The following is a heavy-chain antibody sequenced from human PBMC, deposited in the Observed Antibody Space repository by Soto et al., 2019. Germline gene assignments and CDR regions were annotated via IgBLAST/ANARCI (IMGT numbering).Heavy chain of an antibody. V-gene: IGHV3-30*18. CDR3: AKRHIVVVPAAINGFDP. D-gene: IGHD2-2*02. CDR2: ISYDGSNK. Sequence: GGSLRLSCAASGFTFSSYGMHWVRQAPGKGLKWVAVISYDGSNKYYADSVKGRFTISRDNSKNTLYLQMNSLRAEDTVVYYCAKRHIVVVPAAINGFDPWGQGTLVTVSS. CDR1: GFTFSSYG. J-gene: IGHJ5*02.